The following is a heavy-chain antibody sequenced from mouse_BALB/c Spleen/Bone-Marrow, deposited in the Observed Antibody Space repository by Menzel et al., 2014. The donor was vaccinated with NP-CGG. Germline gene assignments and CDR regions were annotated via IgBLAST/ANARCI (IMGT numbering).Heavy chain of an antibody. CDR3: ARRDYGIRENYYAMDY. Sequence: QVQLQQSGAELARPGASVKLSCKASGYTFTSYWMQWVKQRPGQGLEWIGAIYPGDGDTRYTQKFKGKATLTADKSSSTANMQLSSLASEDSAVYYCARRDYGIRENYYAMDYWGQGTSVTVSS. CDR2: IYPGDGDT. D-gene: IGHD1-2*01. CDR1: GYTFTSYW. J-gene: IGHJ4*01. V-gene: IGHV1-87*01.